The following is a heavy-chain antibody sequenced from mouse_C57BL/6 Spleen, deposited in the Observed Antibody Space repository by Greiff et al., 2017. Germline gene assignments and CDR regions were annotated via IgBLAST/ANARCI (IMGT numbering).Heavy chain of an antibody. V-gene: IGHV1-55*01. D-gene: IGHD2-2*01. Sequence: QVQLQQPGAELVKPGASVKMSCKASGYTFTSYWITWVKPRPGQGLEWIGDIYPGSGSTNYNEKFKSKATLTVDTSSSTAYMQLSSLTSEDSAVYYCASRSTMVTTGFDYWGQGTTLTVSS. J-gene: IGHJ2*01. CDR2: IYPGSGST. CDR3: ASRSTMVTTGFDY. CDR1: GYTFTSYW.